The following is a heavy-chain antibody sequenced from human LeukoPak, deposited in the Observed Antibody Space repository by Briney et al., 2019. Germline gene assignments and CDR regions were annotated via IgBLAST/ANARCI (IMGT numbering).Heavy chain of an antibody. CDR3: ARDRWGSGSYYEYYFGY. D-gene: IGHD1-26*01. CDR2: IIPILGIA. J-gene: IGHJ4*02. Sequence: SVKVSCKASGGTFSSYAISWVRQAPGQGLEWMGRIIPILGIANYAQKFQGRVTITADKSTSTAYMELSSLRSEDTAVYYCARDRWGSGSYYEYYFGYWGQGTLVTVSS. V-gene: IGHV1-69*04. CDR1: GGTFSSYA.